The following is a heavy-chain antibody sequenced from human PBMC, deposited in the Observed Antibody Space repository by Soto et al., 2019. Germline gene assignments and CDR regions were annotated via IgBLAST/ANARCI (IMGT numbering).Heavy chain of an antibody. CDR1: GFTFSSYA. V-gene: IGHV3-23*01. Sequence: EVPLLESGGGLVQPGGSLRLSCAASGFTFSSYAMSWVRQAPGKGLEWVSAISGSGGSTYYADSVKGRFTISRDNSMNTLYLKMNSLRAEDTAVYYGAKEAYTMIVRLYIDNWGQGTLVTFSS. J-gene: IGHJ4*02. CDR2: ISGSGGST. D-gene: IGHD3-22*01. CDR3: AKEAYTMIVRLYIDN.